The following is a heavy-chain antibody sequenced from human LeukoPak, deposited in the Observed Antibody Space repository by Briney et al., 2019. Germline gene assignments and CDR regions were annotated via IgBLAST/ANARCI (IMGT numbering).Heavy chain of an antibody. V-gene: IGHV4-30-4*08. J-gene: IGHJ4*02. CDR2: IYYSGST. CDR3: TRGEFD. CDR1: GGSFSSADHY. Sequence: SETLSLTCTVSGGSFSSADHYWSWIRQPPGKGPEWIGYIYYSGSTYYNPSLKSRVSISVDASENQFSLRLSSVTAADTAVYYCTRGEFDWGQGTLVTVSS.